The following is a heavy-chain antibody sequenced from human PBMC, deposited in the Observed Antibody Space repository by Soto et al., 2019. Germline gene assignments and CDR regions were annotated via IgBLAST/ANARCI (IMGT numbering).Heavy chain of an antibody. CDR1: GGTFSSYA. Sequence: GASVKVSCKASGGTFSSYAISWVRQAPGQGLEWMGGIIPIFGTANYAQKFQGRVTITADESTSTAYMELSSLRSEDTAVYYCARTDPMGNYYYYGMDVWGQGTTVTVSS. CDR2: IIPIFGTA. J-gene: IGHJ6*02. CDR3: ARTDPMGNYYYYGMDV. V-gene: IGHV1-69*13. D-gene: IGHD1-26*01.